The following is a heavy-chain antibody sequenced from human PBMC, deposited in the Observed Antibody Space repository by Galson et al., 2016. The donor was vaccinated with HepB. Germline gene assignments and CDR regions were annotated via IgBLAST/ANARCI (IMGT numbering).Heavy chain of an antibody. CDR1: GYTFTTYG. J-gene: IGHJ3*01. Sequence: SVKVSCKASGYTFTTYGIYWVCQAPGESLEWLGWINAASGYAKYSQKFQGRVTITRDTSASTAYMELSSLRSEDTAVYYCARDLSHYDGNTGYRVEAFDVWGQGTLVTVSS. D-gene: IGHD3-3*01. V-gene: IGHV1-3*01. CDR2: INAASGYA. CDR3: ARDLSHYDGNTGYRVEAFDV.